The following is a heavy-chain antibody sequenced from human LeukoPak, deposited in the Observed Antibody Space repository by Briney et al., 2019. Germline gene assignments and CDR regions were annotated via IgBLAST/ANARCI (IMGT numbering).Heavy chain of an antibody. CDR3: AKSPNYYLSTTSRRDFDF. CDR2: ISDIGDTT. J-gene: IGHJ4*02. CDR1: GFTFSNYA. V-gene: IGHV3-23*01. D-gene: IGHD3-10*01. Sequence: GGSLRLSCAASGFTFSNYAMIWVRQAPGKGLEWVSAISDIGDTTYYADSVKARFTLSRDNSRNTVYLHMSSLRVEDTALYYCAKSPNYYLSTTSRRDFDFWGQGTLVTVSS.